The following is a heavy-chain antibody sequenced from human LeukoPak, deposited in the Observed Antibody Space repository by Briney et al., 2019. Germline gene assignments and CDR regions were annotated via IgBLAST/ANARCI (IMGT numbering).Heavy chain of an antibody. V-gene: IGHV3-23*01. CDR1: GFPFSTYA. D-gene: IGHD4-17*01. CDR2: IRGSDGST. J-gene: IGHJ4*02. CDR3: AKDVYGDYGGLDY. Sequence: GGSLRLSCAASGFPFSTYAMSWVRQAPGKGLDGVSSIRGSDGSTYYADSVKGRFAISRDNSKNTLYLQMNSLRAEDTAVYYCAKDVYGDYGGLDYWGPGTLVTVSS.